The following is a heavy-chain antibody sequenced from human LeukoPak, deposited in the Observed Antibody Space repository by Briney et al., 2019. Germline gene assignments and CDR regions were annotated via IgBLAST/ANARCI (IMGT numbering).Heavy chain of an antibody. Sequence: GASVKVSCKAPGGTFSSYAISWVRQAPGHGREWMGRIIPVLGIANYAQKFQGRVTITADKSTSTADMALSSVRSEDSAVYYCARGKRRDGYNLHYYYGMDVWGQGTTVTVSS. D-gene: IGHD5-24*01. V-gene: IGHV1-69*04. CDR3: ARGKRRDGYNLHYYYGMDV. CDR2: IIPVLGIA. J-gene: IGHJ6*02. CDR1: GGTFSSYA.